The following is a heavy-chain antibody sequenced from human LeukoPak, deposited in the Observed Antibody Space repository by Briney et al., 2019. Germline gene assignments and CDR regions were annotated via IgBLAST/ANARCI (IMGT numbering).Heavy chain of an antibody. V-gene: IGHV4-34*01. D-gene: IGHD2-15*01. CDR2: INHSGST. Sequence: PSETLSLTCAVYGGSFSGYYWSWIRQPPGKGLEWIGEINHSGSTNYNPSLKSRVTISVDTSKNQFSLTLSSVTAADTAVYYCARGRYCSGGSCYSVYDYWGQGTLVTVSS. J-gene: IGHJ4*02. CDR3: ARGRYCSGGSCYSVYDY. CDR1: GGSFSGYY.